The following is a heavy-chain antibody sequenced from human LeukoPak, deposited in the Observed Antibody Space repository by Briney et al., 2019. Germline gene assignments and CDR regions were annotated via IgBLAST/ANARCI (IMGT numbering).Heavy chain of an antibody. J-gene: IGHJ4*02. D-gene: IGHD5-24*01. CDR2: ISGSGGST. CDR1: GFTFSSYG. CDR3: ARGAARMAEIATIISFEY. V-gene: IGHV3-23*01. Sequence: GGTLRLSCAASGFTFSSYGMSWVRQAPGKGLEWVSAISGSGGSTYYADSVKGRFTISRDNSKNTLYLQMNSLRAEDTAVYYCARGAARMAEIATIISFEYWGQGTLVTVSS.